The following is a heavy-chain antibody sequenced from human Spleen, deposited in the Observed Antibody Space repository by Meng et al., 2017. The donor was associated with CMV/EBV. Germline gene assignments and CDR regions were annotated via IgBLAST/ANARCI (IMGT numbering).Heavy chain of an antibody. CDR3: ARIGLCSGTTCYTGDYSSRHFDY. J-gene: IGHJ4*02. V-gene: IGHV1-69*05. CDR1: YA. CDR2: IIPIFGTA. Sequence: YAISWVRQAPGQGLEWMGGIIPIFGTANYAQNFQGRVTITTDESRSTAYVELSSLRSEDTAVYYCARIGLCSGTTCYTGDYSSRHFDYWGQGSLVTVSS. D-gene: IGHD2-2*02.